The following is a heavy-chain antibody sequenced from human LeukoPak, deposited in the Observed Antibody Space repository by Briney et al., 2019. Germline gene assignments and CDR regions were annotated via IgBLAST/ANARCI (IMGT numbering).Heavy chain of an antibody. D-gene: IGHD3-16*01. CDR3: AKAGLTLSLDY. CDR1: GFTFSSYG. CDR2: ISHDGSNK. V-gene: IGHV3-30*18. Sequence: GGSLRLSCAASGFTFSSYGMHWVRQAPGKGLEWVAVISHDGSNKYYADSVKGRFTISRDNSKNTLYLQMNSLRAEDTAVYYCAKAGLTLSLDYWGQGTLVTVSS. J-gene: IGHJ4*02.